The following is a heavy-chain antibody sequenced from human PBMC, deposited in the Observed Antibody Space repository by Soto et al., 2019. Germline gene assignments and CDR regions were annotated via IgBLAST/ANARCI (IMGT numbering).Heavy chain of an antibody. CDR1: GFTFSSYA. D-gene: IGHD3-3*01. CDR2: ISYDGSNK. Sequence: PGGSLRLSCAASGFTFSSYAMHWVRQAPGKGLEWVAVISYDGSNKYYADSVKGRFTISRDNSKNTLYLQMNSLRAEDTAVYYCARDDEITIFGVASTYGMDVWGQGTTVTVSS. V-gene: IGHV3-30-3*01. J-gene: IGHJ6*02. CDR3: ARDDEITIFGVASTYGMDV.